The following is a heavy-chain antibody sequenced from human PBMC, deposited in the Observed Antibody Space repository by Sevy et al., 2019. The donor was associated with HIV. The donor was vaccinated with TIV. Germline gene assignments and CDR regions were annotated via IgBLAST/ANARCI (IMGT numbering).Heavy chain of an antibody. CDR2: ISYDGSNK. CDR3: ARDVRRGEAFDI. Sequence: GGSLRLSCAASGFTFSSYAMHWVRQAPGKGLEWVAVISYDGSNKYYADSVKGRFTISRDNSKNTLYLQMNSLRAEDTAVYYCARDVRRGEAFDIWGQGTTVTVSS. V-gene: IGHV3-30-3*01. CDR1: GFTFSSYA. D-gene: IGHD3-10*01. J-gene: IGHJ3*02.